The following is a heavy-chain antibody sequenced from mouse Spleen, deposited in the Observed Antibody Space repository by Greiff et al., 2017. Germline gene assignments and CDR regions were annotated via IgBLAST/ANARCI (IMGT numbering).Heavy chain of an antibody. Sequence: VQLQQSGPELVKPGASVKISCKASGYTFTDYYINWVKQRPGQGLEWIGWIYPGSGNTKYNEKFKGKATLTVDTSSSTAYMQLSSLTSEDSAVYFCAREGITTVVAPLYYAMDYWGQGTSVTVSS. CDR1: GYTFTDYY. V-gene: IGHV1-84*01. D-gene: IGHD1-1*01. CDR3: AREGITTVVAPLYYAMDY. J-gene: IGHJ4*01. CDR2: IYPGSGNT.